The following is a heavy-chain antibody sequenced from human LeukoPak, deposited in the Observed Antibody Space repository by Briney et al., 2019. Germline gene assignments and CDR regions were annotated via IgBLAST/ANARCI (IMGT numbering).Heavy chain of an antibody. CDR2: IKQDETEK. J-gene: IGHJ4*02. CDR3: ARGRCSSSSCFFDY. D-gene: IGHD2-2*01. CDR1: GFTFSNFW. Sequence: GESLRLSCTASGFTFSNFWMGWVRQAPGKGLEWVANIKQDETEKFYLGSVKGRFTISRDNAKNSLSLQMNSLRAEDTAVYYCARGRCSSSSCFFDYWGQGTLVTVSS. V-gene: IGHV3-7*01.